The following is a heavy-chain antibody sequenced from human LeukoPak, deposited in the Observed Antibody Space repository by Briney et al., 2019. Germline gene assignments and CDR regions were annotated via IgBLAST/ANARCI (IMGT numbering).Heavy chain of an antibody. D-gene: IGHD5-24*01. Sequence: PGGSLRLSCAASGFTFSSYTMNWVRQAPGKGLEWVSSISSSSSYIYYADSVKGLFTISRDNAKNSLFLQMNSLRAEDTAVYYCARGQGLQLKSRSDYWGQGTLITVSS. CDR1: GFTFSSYT. V-gene: IGHV3-21*01. CDR3: ARGQGLQLKSRSDY. J-gene: IGHJ4*02. CDR2: ISSSSSYI.